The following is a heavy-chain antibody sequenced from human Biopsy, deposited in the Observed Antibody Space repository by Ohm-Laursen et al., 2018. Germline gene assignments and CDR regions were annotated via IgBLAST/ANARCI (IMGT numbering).Heavy chain of an antibody. CDR3: AGVGSGWAPFDK. J-gene: IGHJ4*02. Sequence: SETLSLTWAVSGYSISSDYRWGWIRQAPGKTLEWLGNIFKDGNTHYNPSLRSRLIISIDTSKNQFSLMMTSVSGADTAVYFCAGVGSGWAPFDKWGPGTLVAVSS. V-gene: IGHV4-38-2*01. CDR1: GYSISSDYR. CDR2: IFKDGNT. D-gene: IGHD6-19*01.